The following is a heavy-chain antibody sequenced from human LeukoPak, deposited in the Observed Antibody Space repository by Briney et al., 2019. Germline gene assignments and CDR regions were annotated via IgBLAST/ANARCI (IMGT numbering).Heavy chain of an antibody. Sequence: PGGSLRLSCAASGFTFSSYAMSWVRQAPGKGLEWVSAISGSGGSTYYADSVKGRFTISRDNSKNTLYLQMNSLRAEDTAVYYCAAVAFHCISTSCLASYAFDIWGQGTMVTVSS. V-gene: IGHV3-23*01. CDR1: GFTFSSYA. CDR3: AAVAFHCISTSCLASYAFDI. D-gene: IGHD2-2*01. J-gene: IGHJ3*02. CDR2: ISGSGGST.